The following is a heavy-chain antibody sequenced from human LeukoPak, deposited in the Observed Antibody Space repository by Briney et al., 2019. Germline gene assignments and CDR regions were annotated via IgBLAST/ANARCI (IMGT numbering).Heavy chain of an antibody. Sequence: SETLSLTCTVSGGSISSYYWGWIRQPPGKGLEWIGYIYYSGSTNYNPSLKSRVTISVDTSKNQFSLKLSSVTAADTAVYYCARQPYGGSYGVDYWGQGTLVTVSS. CDR3: ARQPYGGSYGVDY. J-gene: IGHJ4*02. D-gene: IGHD1-26*01. CDR1: GGSISSYY. CDR2: IYYSGST. V-gene: IGHV4-59*08.